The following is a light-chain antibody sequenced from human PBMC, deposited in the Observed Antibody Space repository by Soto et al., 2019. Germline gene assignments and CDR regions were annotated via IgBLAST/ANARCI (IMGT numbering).Light chain of an antibody. CDR3: QQSYSTPRT. Sequence: EIVLTQSPATLSLSTGERATLSCRASQSVSSNLACYQQEPGQAPRLLIYGASTRATGIPDRFSGGGSGTDFTLTISSLQPEDFATYYCQQSYSTPRTFGQGTKVDIK. J-gene: IGKJ1*01. V-gene: IGKV3-11*01. CDR1: QSVSSN. CDR2: GAS.